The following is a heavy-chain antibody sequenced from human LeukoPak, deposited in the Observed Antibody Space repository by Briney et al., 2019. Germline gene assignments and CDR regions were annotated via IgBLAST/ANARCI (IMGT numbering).Heavy chain of an antibody. Sequence: SDTLSLTCTVCGGPISRQYWIWIRQPPGKGLEWFVHIYYTWSTNYNPSLKSRVTISVDTSKNQFSLKLSSVTAADTAVYYCARGKSGSYYGFDYWGQGTLVTVSS. CDR1: GGPISRQY. V-gene: IGHV4-59*11. CDR3: ARGKSGSYYGFDY. CDR2: IYYTWST. D-gene: IGHD1-26*01. J-gene: IGHJ4*02.